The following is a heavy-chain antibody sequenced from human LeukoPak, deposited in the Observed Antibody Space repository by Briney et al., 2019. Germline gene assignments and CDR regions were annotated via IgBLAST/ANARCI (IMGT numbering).Heavy chain of an antibody. V-gene: IGHV1-18*01. D-gene: IGHD1-7*01. CDR2: ISASNGNT. Sequence: ASVKVSCKASGYTFTRYGISWVRQPPGQGLQWLGWISASNGNTNYAQKFRDRVTMSTDTSTGTAYLDVRSLTSEDTAVYYCARDHSNWNYAPDFWGQGTLVIVSS. J-gene: IGHJ4*02. CDR1: GYTFTRYG. CDR3: ARDHSNWNYAPDF.